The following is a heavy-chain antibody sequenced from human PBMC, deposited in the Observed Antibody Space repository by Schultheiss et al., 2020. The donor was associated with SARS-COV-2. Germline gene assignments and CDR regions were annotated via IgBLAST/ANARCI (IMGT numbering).Heavy chain of an antibody. V-gene: IGHV3-23*01. J-gene: IGHJ5*02. CDR3: AKAPSIGWDWFDP. Sequence: GESLKISCAASGFTVSSNYMSWVRQAPGKGLEWVSVISGSGGSTYYADSVKGRFTISRDNSKNTLYLQMNSLRAEDTAVYYCAKAPSIGWDWFDPWGQGTLVTVSS. CDR2: ISGSGGST. D-gene: IGHD6-19*01. CDR1: GFTVSSNY.